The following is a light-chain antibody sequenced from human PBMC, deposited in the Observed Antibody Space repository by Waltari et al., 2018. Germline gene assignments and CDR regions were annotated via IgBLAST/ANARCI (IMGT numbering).Light chain of an antibody. CDR1: SNDIGGYNY. J-gene: IGLJ2*01. V-gene: IGLV2-14*03. CDR2: DVT. Sequence: QSALTQPASVSGSPGQSITISCTGPSNDIGGYNYVSWYQQHPGQVPKLMIYDVTKRPSGGSNRFSGPKSGNPAPLTISGLQAEDEADYYCSSYTTTTTLVFGGGTRLTVL. CDR3: SSYTTTTTLV.